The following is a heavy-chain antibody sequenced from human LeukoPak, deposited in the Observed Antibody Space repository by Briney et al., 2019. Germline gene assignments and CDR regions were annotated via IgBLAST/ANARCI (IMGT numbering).Heavy chain of an antibody. J-gene: IGHJ4*02. Sequence: GGSLRLSCAASGFTFSSYAMSWVRQAPGKGLEWVADIKQDGSEKYYVDSVKGRFTISRDNAKNSLYLQMNSLRAEDTAVYYCARLVGATVWGQGTLVTVSS. CDR2: IKQDGSEK. D-gene: IGHD1-26*01. CDR1: GFTFSSYA. CDR3: ARLVGATV. V-gene: IGHV3-7*01.